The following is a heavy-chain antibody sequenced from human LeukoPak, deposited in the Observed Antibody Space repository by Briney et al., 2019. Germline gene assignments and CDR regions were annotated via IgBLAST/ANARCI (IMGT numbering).Heavy chain of an antibody. CDR3: ARYLRTPDVAFDI. D-gene: IGHD4-23*01. Sequence: GGSLRLSCAASGFTFSSYAMSWVRQAPGKGLEWVSAISGSGGSTYYADSVKGRFTISRDGSKNTLYLQMNSLTAEDTAVYYCARYLRTPDVAFDIWGQGTMVTVSS. CDR2: ISGSGGST. V-gene: IGHV3-23*01. J-gene: IGHJ3*02. CDR1: GFTFSSYA.